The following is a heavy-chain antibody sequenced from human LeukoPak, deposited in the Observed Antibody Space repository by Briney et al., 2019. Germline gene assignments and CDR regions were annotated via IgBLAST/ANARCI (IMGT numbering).Heavy chain of an antibody. CDR1: GFTFSSYW. CDR3: VRVDGYNLSYYYYYYMDV. D-gene: IGHD5-24*01. Sequence: GGSLRLSCAASGFTFSSYWMSWVRQAPGKGLEWVANIKQDGSEKYYVDSVKGRFTISRDNAKNSLYLQMNSLRAEDTAVYYCVRVDGYNLSYYYYYYMDVWGKGTTVTVSS. CDR2: IKQDGSEK. V-gene: IGHV3-7*01. J-gene: IGHJ6*03.